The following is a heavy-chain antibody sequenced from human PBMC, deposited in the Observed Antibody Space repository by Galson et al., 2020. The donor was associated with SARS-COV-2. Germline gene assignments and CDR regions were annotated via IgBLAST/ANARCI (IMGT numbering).Heavy chain of an antibody. D-gene: IGHD3-10*01. CDR3: AREPRGRFTMVQGVIAGFDY. J-gene: IGHJ4*02. Sequence: GESLKISCAASGFTFSSYAMHWVRQAPGKGLEWVAVISYDGSNKYYADSVKGRFTISRDNSKNTLYLQMNSLRAEDTAVYYCAREPRGRFTMVQGVIAGFDYWGQGTLVTVSS. CDR2: ISYDGSNK. CDR1: GFTFSSYA. V-gene: IGHV3-30*04.